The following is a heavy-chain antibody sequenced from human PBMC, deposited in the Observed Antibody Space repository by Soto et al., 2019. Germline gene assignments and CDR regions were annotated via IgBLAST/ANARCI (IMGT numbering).Heavy chain of an antibody. V-gene: IGHV3-30-3*01. CDR1: GFTFSSYA. J-gene: IGHJ4*02. Sequence: QVQLVESGGGVVQPGRSLRLSCAASGFTFSSYAMHWVRQAPGKGLEWVAVISYDGSNEYYADSVKGRFTISRDKSKITGHLQMDSLRAEDTAVYYCARDKYCSGGSCYSLGPYFDYWGQGTLVTVSS. D-gene: IGHD2-15*01. CDR2: ISYDGSNE. CDR3: ARDKYCSGGSCYSLGPYFDY.